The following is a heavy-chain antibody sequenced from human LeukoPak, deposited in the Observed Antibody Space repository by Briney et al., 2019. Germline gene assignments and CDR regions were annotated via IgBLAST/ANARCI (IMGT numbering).Heavy chain of an antibody. CDR3: AGGLNSGSAYYYYYYMDV. V-gene: IGHV3-33*01. J-gene: IGHJ6*03. CDR2: IWYDGSNK. D-gene: IGHD4-23*01. CDR1: GFTFSSYG. Sequence: PGGSLRLSCAASGFTFSSYGMHWVRQAPGKGLEWVAVIWYDGSNKYYADSVKGRFTISRENSKNTLYLQMNSLRAEDTAVYYCAGGLNSGSAYYYYYYMDVWGKGTTVTVSS.